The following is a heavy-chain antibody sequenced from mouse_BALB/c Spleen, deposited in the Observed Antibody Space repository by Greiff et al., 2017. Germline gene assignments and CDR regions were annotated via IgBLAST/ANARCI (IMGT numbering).Heavy chain of an antibody. V-gene: IGHV2-9-2*01. CDR1: GFSLTSYD. CDR2: IWTGGGT. CDR3: VREGGNYAMDY. J-gene: IGHJ4*01. Sequence: VKLMESGPGLVAPSQSLSITCTVSGFSLTSYDISWIRQPPGKGLEWLGVIWTGGGTNYNSAFMSRLSISKDNSKSQVFLKMNSLQTDDTAIYYCVREGGNYAMDYWGQGTSVTVSS.